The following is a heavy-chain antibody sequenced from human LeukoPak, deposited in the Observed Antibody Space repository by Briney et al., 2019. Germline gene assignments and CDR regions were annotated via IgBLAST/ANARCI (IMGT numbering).Heavy chain of an antibody. Sequence: SETLSLTCTVSGGSISGYYWTWIRQPPGKGLEYIGYIYYSGSTNHNSSLKGRVTISVDTSKNQFSLKLSSVTAADTAVYYCARGRYTFDYWGQGTLVTVSS. CDR2: IYYSGST. CDR1: GGSISGYY. D-gene: IGHD1-1*01. J-gene: IGHJ4*02. V-gene: IGHV4-59*01. CDR3: ARGRYTFDY.